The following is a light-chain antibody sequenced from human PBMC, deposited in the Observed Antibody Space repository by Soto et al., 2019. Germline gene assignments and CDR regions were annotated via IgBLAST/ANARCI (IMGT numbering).Light chain of an antibody. V-gene: IGLV2-14*01. Sequence: QSVLTQPASLSGSPGQAITISCTGTSSDVGGYNYVSWYQQHPGKAPKLMIYDVSNRPSGVSNRFSGSKSGNTASLTISGRQAEDEAHYYCSSYTSSSTLVFGGGTQLTVL. CDR2: DVS. CDR3: SSYTSSSTLV. J-gene: IGLJ2*01. CDR1: SSDVGGYNY.